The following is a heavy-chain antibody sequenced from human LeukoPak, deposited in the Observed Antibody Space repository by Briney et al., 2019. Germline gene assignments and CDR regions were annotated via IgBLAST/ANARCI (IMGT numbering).Heavy chain of an antibody. CDR1: GFTFSIYW. Sequence: GGSLGLSCAASGFTFSIYWMSWVRQAPGKGLEWVANIKQDGSERYYVDSVKGRFTLSRDNAKNSLYLQMNSLRAGDTAVYYCARDNDYYDSSGYYWDYWGQGTLVTVSS. V-gene: IGHV3-7*01. CDR3: ARDNDYYDSSGYYWDY. D-gene: IGHD3-22*01. J-gene: IGHJ4*02. CDR2: IKQDGSER.